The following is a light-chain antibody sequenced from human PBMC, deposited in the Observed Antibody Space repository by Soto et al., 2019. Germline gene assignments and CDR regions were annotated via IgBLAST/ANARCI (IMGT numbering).Light chain of an antibody. CDR1: QSVSSS. CDR3: QQYVHWPPGT. V-gene: IGKV3-15*01. J-gene: IGKJ1*01. CDR2: DTS. Sequence: EIVVTQSPATLSVSPGDRVTLSCRASQSVSSSLAWYQQRPGQAPRLLIYDTSTRAPGIAARFSGSGSGTEFTLTISSLQSEDVAVYYCQQYVHWPPGTFGQGTTVEIK.